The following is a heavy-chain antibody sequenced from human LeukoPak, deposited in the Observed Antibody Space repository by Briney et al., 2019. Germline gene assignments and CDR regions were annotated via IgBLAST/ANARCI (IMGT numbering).Heavy chain of an antibody. CDR2: ISRRSRHV. J-gene: IGHJ1*01. V-gene: IGHV3-21*01. CDR3: VRDLMGSGSTTAYLHH. Sequence: GGSLRLSCAASGFTFSDYSMNWVRQAPGKGLEWVSSISRRSRHVYYAGSVQGRFTISRDNAENSLYLQMNSLRAEDMAVYFCVRDLMGSGSTTAYLHHWGQGTLVTDSS. D-gene: IGHD1-1*01. CDR1: GFTFSDYS.